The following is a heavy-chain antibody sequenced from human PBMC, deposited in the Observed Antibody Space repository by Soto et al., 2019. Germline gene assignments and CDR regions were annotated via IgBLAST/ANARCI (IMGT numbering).Heavy chain of an antibody. Sequence: GGSLRLSCAGSGFTFSNYSLHWVRQAPGRGLEWVALISFDGKNNYYANSVKGRFSISRDNSKNTLYLQMNSVRAEDTAVYYCERCSGTSCHLGAECWGQGTLITVCS. D-gene: IGHD2-2*01. V-gene: IGHV3-30*04. CDR3: ERCSGTSCHLGAEC. CDR2: ISFDGKNN. CDR1: GFTFSNYS. J-gene: IGHJ1*01.